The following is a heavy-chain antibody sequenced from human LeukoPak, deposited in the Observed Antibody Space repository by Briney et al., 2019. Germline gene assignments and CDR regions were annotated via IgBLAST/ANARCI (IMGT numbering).Heavy chain of an antibody. Sequence: GGSLRLSCAASGFTFSNYWMHWVRQAPGRGLVWVSRINSDGSSTNYADSVKGRFAISRDNAKNSLYLQMNSLRAEDTAVYYCARDLPDGTRGLFDYWGQGTLVTVSS. CDR2: INSDGSST. D-gene: IGHD3-10*01. CDR1: GFTFSNYW. V-gene: IGHV3-74*01. CDR3: ARDLPDGTRGLFDY. J-gene: IGHJ4*02.